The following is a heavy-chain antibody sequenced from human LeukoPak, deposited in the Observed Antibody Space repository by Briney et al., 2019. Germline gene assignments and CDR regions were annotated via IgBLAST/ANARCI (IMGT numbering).Heavy chain of an antibody. D-gene: IGHD3-10*01. CDR3: ARGLAVSMVRGIIIDISGIDY. CDR1: GFTFSNNA. V-gene: IGHV3-30-3*01. Sequence: GGSLRLSCAASGFTFSNNAIHWVRQAPGKGLEWVAVISYDGSNKFYADSVKGRFTISRDNSKKTLYLQMNSLRVEDTAVYYCARGLAVSMVRGIIIDISGIDYWGQGTLVTVSS. CDR2: ISYDGSNK. J-gene: IGHJ4*02.